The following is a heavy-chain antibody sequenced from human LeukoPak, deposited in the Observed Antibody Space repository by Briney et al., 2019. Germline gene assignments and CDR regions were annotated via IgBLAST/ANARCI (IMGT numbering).Heavy chain of an antibody. Sequence: ASVKVSCKASGYTFTGYYMHWVRQAPGQGLEWMGWINPNSGGTNYAQKFQGRVTMTRDTSISTAYMELSRLRSDDTAVYYCARESGTGYSSGWYPYWGQGTLVTVSS. CDR2: INPNSGGT. J-gene: IGHJ4*02. CDR1: GYTFTGYY. D-gene: IGHD6-19*01. V-gene: IGHV1-2*02. CDR3: ARESGTGYSSGWYPY.